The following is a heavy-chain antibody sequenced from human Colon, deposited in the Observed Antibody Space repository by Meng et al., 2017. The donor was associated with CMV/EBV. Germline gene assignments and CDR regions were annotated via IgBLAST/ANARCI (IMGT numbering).Heavy chain of an antibody. D-gene: IGHD5-12*01. J-gene: IGHJ4*02. CDR1: GESFSGFY. Sequence: VQRQQGGAGLLKPSETLSLTCAVYGESFSGFYWSWIRQPPGKGLEWIGEINHSGSTNYNPSLKSRVTISVDTSKNQFSLKLSSVTAADTAVYYCARAPDIGGRPPGPFQYWSQGALVTVSS. CDR2: INHSGST. V-gene: IGHV4-34*01. CDR3: ARAPDIGGRPPGPFQY.